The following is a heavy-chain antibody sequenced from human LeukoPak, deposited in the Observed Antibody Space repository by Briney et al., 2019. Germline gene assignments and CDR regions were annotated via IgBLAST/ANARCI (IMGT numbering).Heavy chain of an antibody. Sequence: ASVKVSCKASGYTFTGYYMHWVRQAPGQGLEWMGWINPNSGGTNYAQKFQGRVTMTRDTSISIAYMELSRLRSDDTAVYYCARGGSYYTHYYYYMDVWGKGTTVTISS. CDR1: GYTFTGYY. CDR2: INPNSGGT. J-gene: IGHJ6*03. CDR3: ARGGSYYTHYYYYMDV. D-gene: IGHD1-26*01. V-gene: IGHV1-2*02.